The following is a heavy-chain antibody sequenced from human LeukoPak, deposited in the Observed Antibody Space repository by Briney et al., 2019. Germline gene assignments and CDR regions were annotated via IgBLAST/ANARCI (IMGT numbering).Heavy chain of an antibody. Sequence: GGSLRLSCAASGFTFSSYAMHWVRQAPGKGLEWVSSISSSSSYIYYADSVKGRFTISRDNAKNSLYLQMNSLRAEDTAVYYCARDMVYCSGGSCRNAHGGMDVWGQGTTVTVSS. V-gene: IGHV3-21*01. D-gene: IGHD2-15*01. CDR3: ARDMVYCSGGSCRNAHGGMDV. CDR2: ISSSSSYI. CDR1: GFTFSSYA. J-gene: IGHJ6*02.